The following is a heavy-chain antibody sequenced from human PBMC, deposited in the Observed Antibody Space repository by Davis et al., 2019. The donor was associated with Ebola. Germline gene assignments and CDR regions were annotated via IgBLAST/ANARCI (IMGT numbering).Heavy chain of an antibody. CDR2: INYSGST. D-gene: IGHD3-10*01. J-gene: IGHJ6*02. CDR3: ARGGGFGGYGMDV. CDR1: GGSFSGYY. V-gene: IGHV4-34*01. Sequence: MPSETLSLTCAVYGGSFSGYYWTWIRQPPGKGLEWIGEINYSGSTNYNPSLKSRVTISVDTSKNHFSLKLRSVTAADTAGYYCARGGGFGGYGMDVWGQGTTVTVSS.